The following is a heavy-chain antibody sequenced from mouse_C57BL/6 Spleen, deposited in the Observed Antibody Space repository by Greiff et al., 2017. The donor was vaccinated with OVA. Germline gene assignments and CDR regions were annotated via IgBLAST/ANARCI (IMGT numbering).Heavy chain of an antibody. D-gene: IGHD1-1*01. CDR1: GYTFTSYW. CDR2: IDPSDSYT. J-gene: IGHJ4*01. CDR3: ARGGYYYGSYYAMDY. Sequence: QVQLQQPGAELVKPGASVKLSCKASGYTFTSYWMQWVKQRPGQGLEWIGEIDPSDSYTNYNQKFKGKATLTVDTSSSTAYMQLSSLTSEDSAVYYCARGGYYYGSYYAMDYWGQGTSVTVSS. V-gene: IGHV1-50*01.